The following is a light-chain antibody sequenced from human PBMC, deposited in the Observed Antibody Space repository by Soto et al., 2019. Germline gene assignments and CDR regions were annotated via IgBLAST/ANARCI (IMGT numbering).Light chain of an antibody. V-gene: IGLV2-14*01. CDR3: SSYSTTSSPHVL. CDR2: EVS. CDR1: SSDIGRYSY. Sequence: HSVLTQPASVSGSPGQSIAISCTGTSSDIGRYSYVSWYQQHPGKAPKLIIYEVSYRPSGVSTRFSGSKSDNTASLTISGLQAEDEADYFCSSYSTTSSPHVLFGGGTKLTVL. J-gene: IGLJ2*01.